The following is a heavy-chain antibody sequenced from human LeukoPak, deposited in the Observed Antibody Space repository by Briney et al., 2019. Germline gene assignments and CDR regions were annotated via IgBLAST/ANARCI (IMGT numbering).Heavy chain of an antibody. CDR2: INHSGST. CDR3: ARGMAVAGTGGWFDP. Sequence: PSETLSLTCAVYGGSFSGYYWSWIRQPPGKGLEWIGEINHSGSTNYNPSLKSRVTISVDTSKNQFSLNLSSVTAADTAVYYCARGMAVAGTGGWFDPWGQGTLVTVSS. J-gene: IGHJ5*02. D-gene: IGHD6-19*01. CDR1: GGSFSGYY. V-gene: IGHV4-34*01.